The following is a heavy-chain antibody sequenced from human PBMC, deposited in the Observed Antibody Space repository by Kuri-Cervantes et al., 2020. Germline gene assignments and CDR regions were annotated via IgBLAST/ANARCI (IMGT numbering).Heavy chain of an antibody. CDR3: ARGSSRAVRVDY. Sequence: SETLSLTCAVSGFFISSGYYWGWIRQPPGKGLEWIGSIYHSGSTYYNASLKSRVTISVDTSKNQFSLKLSSVTAADTAVYYCARGSSRAVRVDYWGQGTLVTVSS. V-gene: IGHV4-38-2*01. CDR1: GFFISSGYY. D-gene: IGHD6-6*01. J-gene: IGHJ4*02. CDR2: IYHSGST.